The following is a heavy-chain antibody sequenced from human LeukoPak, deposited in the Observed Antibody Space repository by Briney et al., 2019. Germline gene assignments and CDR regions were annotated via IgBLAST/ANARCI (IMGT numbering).Heavy chain of an antibody. J-gene: IGHJ4*02. CDR2: INPNSGGT. CDR1: VYTFTGYY. Sequence: ASVNVSCKASVYTFTGYYMHWVRQAPGQGLEWMGWINPNSGGTNYAQKFQGRVTMTRDTSISTAYMELSRLRSDDTAVYYCARAVARFRFDYWGEGSLVTVSS. D-gene: IGHD3-3*01. CDR3: ARAVARFRFDY. V-gene: IGHV1-2*02.